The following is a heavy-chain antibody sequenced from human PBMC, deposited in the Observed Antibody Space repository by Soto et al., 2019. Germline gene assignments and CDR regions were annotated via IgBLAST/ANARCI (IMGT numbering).Heavy chain of an antibody. V-gene: IGHV4-59*01. Sequence: SETLSLTCSVSGDPMYSYFWSWIRQPPGKGLEWIGYVYYGGSTNYKPSLKSRVTFSVDTSKNQVPLKLRSVTAADTAVYYCARSVRKWLDPWGQGILVTVSS. CDR2: VYYGGST. CDR3: ARSVRKWLDP. CDR1: GDPMYSYF. J-gene: IGHJ5*02.